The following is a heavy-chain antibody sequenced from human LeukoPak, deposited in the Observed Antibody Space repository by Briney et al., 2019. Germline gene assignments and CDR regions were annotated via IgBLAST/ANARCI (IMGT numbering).Heavy chain of an antibody. J-gene: IGHJ6*02. CDR2: INHSGST. V-gene: IGHV4-34*01. CDR3: ARAYYGSGSYHADYYGMDV. D-gene: IGHD3-10*01. Sequence: PSETLSLTCAVYGGSFSGYYWSWIRKPPGKGLEWIGEINHSGSTNYNPSLKSRVTISVDTSKNQFSLKLSSVTAADTAVYYCARAYYGSGSYHADYYGMDVWGQGTTVTVSS. CDR1: GGSFSGYY.